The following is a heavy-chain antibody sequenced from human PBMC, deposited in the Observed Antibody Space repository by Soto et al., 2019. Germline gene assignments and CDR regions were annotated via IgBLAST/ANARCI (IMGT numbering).Heavy chain of an antibody. J-gene: IGHJ4*02. CDR1: GFTFSSYA. V-gene: IGHV3-23*01. CDR3: AKAFDYNYWGSGGHNDY. CDR2: ISGGSEST. D-gene: IGHD3-10*01. Sequence: EVQLLESGGGLVQPGGSLRLSCAASGFTFSSYAMSWVRQAPGKGLAWVSAISGGSESTYFADSVKGRFSISRDNSRNTLFLQMNSLRAEDTALYYCAKAFDYNYWGSGGHNDYWGQGTLVAVSS.